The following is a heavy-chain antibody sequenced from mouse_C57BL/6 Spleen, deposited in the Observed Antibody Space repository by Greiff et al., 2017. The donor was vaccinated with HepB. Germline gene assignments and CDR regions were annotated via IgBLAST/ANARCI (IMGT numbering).Heavy chain of an antibody. CDR2: IYPGSGST. D-gene: IGHD1-1*01. J-gene: IGHJ2*01. CDR3: ARSITTVVARYFDY. CDR1: GYTFTSYW. V-gene: IGHV1-55*01. Sequence: QVQLKQPGAELVKPGASVKMSCKASGYTFTSYWITWVKQRPGQGLEWIGDIYPGSGSTNYNEKFKSKATLTVDTSSSTAYMQLSSLTSEDSAVYYCARSITTVVARYFDYWGQGTTLTVSS.